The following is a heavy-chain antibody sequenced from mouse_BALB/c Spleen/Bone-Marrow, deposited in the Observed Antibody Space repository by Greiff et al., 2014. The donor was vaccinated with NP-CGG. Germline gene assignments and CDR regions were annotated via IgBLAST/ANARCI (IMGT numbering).Heavy chain of an antibody. CDR3: ARRHRYAYYFDY. CDR1: GYTFTNSW. D-gene: IGHD2-14*01. V-gene: IGHV1S130*01. J-gene: IGHJ2*01. CDR2: IHPNSGNT. Sequence: VQLQQSGSVLVRPGASVKVSCKASGYTFTNSWMHWAKQRPGQGLEWIGEIHPNSGNTNYNEKFKGKATLTVDTTSSTAYVDHSSLTSEDSAVYYCARRHRYAYYFDYWGQGTTLTVSS.